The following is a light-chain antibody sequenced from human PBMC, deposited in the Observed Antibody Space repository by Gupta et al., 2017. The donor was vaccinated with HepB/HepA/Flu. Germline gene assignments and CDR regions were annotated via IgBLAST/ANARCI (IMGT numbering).Light chain of an antibody. V-gene: IGLV3-1*01. CDR1: KLGDKY. Sequence: SYEVTQPPSMSVSPGQTASITCSGDKLGDKYASWYQQKPSQSPVLVIYQDTKRPSGIPERFSGSNSGNTATLTISGTQAMDEADYYCQAWDSSTVVFGGGTKLTVL. CDR3: QAWDSSTVV. J-gene: IGLJ2*01. CDR2: QDT.